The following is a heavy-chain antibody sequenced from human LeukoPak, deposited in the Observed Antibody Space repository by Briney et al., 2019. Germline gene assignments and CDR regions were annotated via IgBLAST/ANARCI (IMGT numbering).Heavy chain of an antibody. Sequence: PGGSLRLSCAASGFTFSSYAMNWVRQAPGKGLEWLSFTSSSSGSTHYADSVKGRFTISRDNAKNSLHLQMNSLRAEDTAVYYRARGRDSRSFIIDYWGQGTLVTVSS. J-gene: IGHJ4*02. CDR1: GFTFSSYA. CDR3: ARGRDSRSFIIDY. V-gene: IGHV3-48*01. CDR2: TSSSSGST. D-gene: IGHD3-10*01.